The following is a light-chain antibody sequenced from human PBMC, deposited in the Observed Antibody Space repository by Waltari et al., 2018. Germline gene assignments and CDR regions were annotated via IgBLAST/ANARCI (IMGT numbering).Light chain of an antibody. CDR1: SDINVGDFN. CDR3: MFWPSNVWV. Sequence: QPVLTQPPSSSASPGESARLTCTLPSDINVGDFNIYWYQQKPGSPPRFLLYYKSDSEKAQGSGVPSRFSGSKDASASAGILLISGRQSEDEADYYCMFWPSNVWVFGGGTKLTVL. CDR2: YKSDSEK. V-gene: IGLV5-37*01. J-gene: IGLJ3*02.